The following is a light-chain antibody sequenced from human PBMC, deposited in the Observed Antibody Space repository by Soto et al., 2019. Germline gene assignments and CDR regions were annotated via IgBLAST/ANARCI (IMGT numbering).Light chain of an antibody. Sequence: QSALTQPASASGSPGQSITISCTVTSSDVGGYNYVSWYQQHPGKAPKLMIYEVRNRPSGVSNRFSGSKSGNTASLTISGLQAEDEADYYCRSYASSSTRVFGGGTKLTVL. V-gene: IGLV2-14*01. CDR3: RSYASSSTRV. J-gene: IGLJ3*02. CDR2: EVR. CDR1: SSDVGGYNY.